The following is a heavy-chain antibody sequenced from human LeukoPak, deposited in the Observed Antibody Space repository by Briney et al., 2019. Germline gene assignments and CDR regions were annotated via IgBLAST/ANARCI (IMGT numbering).Heavy chain of an antibody. CDR2: VNPNSGGT. Sequence: ASVKVSCKASGYTFTGHYIHWVRQAPGLGLEWMGWVNPNSGGTNYAQKFQGRVTMTRDTSISTAYMELSRLRSDDTAVYYCARVGGQTNWFDPWGQGTLVTVSS. CDR3: ARVGGQTNWFDP. V-gene: IGHV1-2*02. J-gene: IGHJ5*02. D-gene: IGHD1-26*01. CDR1: GYTFTGHY.